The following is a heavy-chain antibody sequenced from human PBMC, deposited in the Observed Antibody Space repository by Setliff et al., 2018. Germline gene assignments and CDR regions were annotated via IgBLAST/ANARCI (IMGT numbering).Heavy chain of an antibody. CDR1: GGTFSSYG. J-gene: IGHJ6*03. CDR3: AKPTTVTTTHYYYYMDV. D-gene: IGHD4-4*01. Sequence: GASVKVSCKASGGTFSSYGISWVRQAPGQGLEWMGGTIPIFGTTVYAQKFRGRVTIITDESTSTAFMQLSSLRSEDTAVYYCAKPTTVTTTHYYYYMDVWGKGTTVTVSS. CDR2: TIPIFGTT. V-gene: IGHV1-69*05.